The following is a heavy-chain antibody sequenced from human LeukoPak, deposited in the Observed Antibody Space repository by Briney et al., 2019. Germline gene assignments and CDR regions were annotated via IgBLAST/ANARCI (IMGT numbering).Heavy chain of an antibody. V-gene: IGHV4-59*08. Sequence: SETLSLTCTVSGVSMTNYYWSWTRQPPGKGLEWIAYSHNSGETKYNPSLKSRITISVDTSKDEFSLKLSSVTAADTAVYYCARQPGGTAAFDIWGQGTTVTVSA. CDR2: SHNSGET. J-gene: IGHJ3*02. CDR3: ARQPGGTAAFDI. D-gene: IGHD1-14*01. CDR1: GVSMTNYY.